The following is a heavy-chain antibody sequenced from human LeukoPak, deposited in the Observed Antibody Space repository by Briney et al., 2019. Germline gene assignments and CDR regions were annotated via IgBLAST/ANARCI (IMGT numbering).Heavy chain of an antibody. CDR3: ARGGENSGFDY. V-gene: IGHV3-21*01. CDR1: GFTFSGST. Sequence: GGSLRLSCAASGFTFSGSTMNWVRQAPGKGLEWVSFISTSSSYIYYADSVRGRFTISRDNAKNSLYLQMNSLRAEDTALYYCARGGENSGFDYWGQGTLVIVSS. J-gene: IGHJ4*02. D-gene: IGHD6-19*01. CDR2: ISTSSSYI.